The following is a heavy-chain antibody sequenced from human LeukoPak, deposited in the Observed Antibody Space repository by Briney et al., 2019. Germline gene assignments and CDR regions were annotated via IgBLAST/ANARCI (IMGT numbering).Heavy chain of an antibody. CDR2: MNPNSGNT. V-gene: IGHV1-8*01. CDR3: ARDPATTNWFDP. Sequence: ASVKVSCKASGYTFTSYDINWVRQATGQGLEWMGWMNPNSGNTGYAQKFQGRVTMTRNTSISTAYMELSSLRSEDTAVYYCARDPATTNWFDPWGQGTLVTVSS. CDR1: GYTFTSYD. D-gene: IGHD1-1*01. J-gene: IGHJ5*02.